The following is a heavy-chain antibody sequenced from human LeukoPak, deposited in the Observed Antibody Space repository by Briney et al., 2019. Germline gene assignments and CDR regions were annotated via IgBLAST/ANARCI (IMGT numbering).Heavy chain of an antibody. V-gene: IGHV3-74*01. CDR3: ARVLWLTGGIV. D-gene: IGHD2-21*01. J-gene: IGHJ4*02. CDR1: GFTFSYYW. Sequence: GGSLRLSCAASGFTFSYYWMHWVRQAPGKGLVWVSRINNDGNSTSYADSVKGRFTISRDNAKNTLYLQMNSLRAEDTAVYYCARVLWLTGGIVWGQGTLVTVSS. CDR2: INNDGNST.